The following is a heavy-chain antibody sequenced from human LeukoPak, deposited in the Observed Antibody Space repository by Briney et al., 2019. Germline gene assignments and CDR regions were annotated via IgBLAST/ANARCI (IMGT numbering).Heavy chain of an antibody. Sequence: GGSLRLSCVASGFTFSSYWMTWVRQAPGKGLEWVSYISSSGSTIYYADSVKGRFAISRDNAKNSLYLQMNSLRAEDTAVYYCAELGITMIGGVWGKGTTVTISS. V-gene: IGHV3-48*03. J-gene: IGHJ6*04. D-gene: IGHD3-10*02. CDR1: GFTFSSYW. CDR3: AELGITMIGGV. CDR2: ISSSGSTI.